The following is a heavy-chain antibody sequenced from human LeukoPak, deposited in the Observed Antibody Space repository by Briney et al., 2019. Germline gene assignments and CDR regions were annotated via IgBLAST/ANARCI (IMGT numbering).Heavy chain of an antibody. D-gene: IGHD4-11*01. CDR3: AKDPTAAVDYSYYYYGMDV. V-gene: IGHV3-23*01. Sequence: PGGSLRLSCAASGFTFSSYAMSWVRRAPGKGLEWVSAISGSGGSTYYADSVKGRFTISRDNSKNTLYLQMNSLRAEDTAVYYCAKDPTAAVDYSYYYYGMDVWGQGTTVTVSS. CDR2: ISGSGGST. J-gene: IGHJ6*02. CDR1: GFTFSSYA.